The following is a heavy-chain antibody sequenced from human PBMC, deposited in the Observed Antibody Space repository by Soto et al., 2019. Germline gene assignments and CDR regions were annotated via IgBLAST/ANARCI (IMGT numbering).Heavy chain of an antibody. J-gene: IGHJ6*03. CDR1: GGSISSYY. CDR3: ARRKRHYDILTGLKSYYYYMDV. D-gene: IGHD3-9*01. CDR2: IYYSGST. Sequence: SETLSLTCTVSGGSISSYYWSWIRQPPGKGLEWIGYIYYSGSTNYNPSLKSRVTISVDTSKNQFSLKLSSVTAADTAVYYCARRKRHYDILTGLKSYYYYMDVWGKGTTVTVSS. V-gene: IGHV4-59*08.